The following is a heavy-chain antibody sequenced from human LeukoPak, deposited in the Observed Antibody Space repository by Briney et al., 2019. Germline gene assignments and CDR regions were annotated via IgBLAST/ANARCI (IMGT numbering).Heavy chain of an antibody. D-gene: IGHD7-27*01. J-gene: IGHJ4*02. CDR1: GGSVSDYY. V-gene: IGHV4-59*02. CDR2: IYHTGST. Sequence: PAETLSLTCTISGGSVSDYYGSWIRQSPGKGLEWIRYIYHTGSTSYSPSLKSRVTISADTSQNQFSLRLSSVTVADTAVYYCASRKLGNDYWGQGTLVTVSS. CDR3: ASRKLGNDY.